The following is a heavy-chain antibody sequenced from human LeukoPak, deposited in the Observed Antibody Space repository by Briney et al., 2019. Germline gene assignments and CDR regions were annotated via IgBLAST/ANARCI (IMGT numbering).Heavy chain of an antibody. CDR2: ITSSGSYI. D-gene: IGHD3-3*02. V-gene: IGHV3-21*01. J-gene: IGHJ4*02. CDR3: ARAEALKFSDFDY. CDR1: GLTFSGYW. Sequence: GGSLRLSSPASGLTFSGYWLHWVRQAPGKGLEWVSSITSSGSYIYYADSVKGRFTISRDNARNSLYLQMNSLRAEDTAIYYCARAEALKFSDFDYWGQGTLVTVSS.